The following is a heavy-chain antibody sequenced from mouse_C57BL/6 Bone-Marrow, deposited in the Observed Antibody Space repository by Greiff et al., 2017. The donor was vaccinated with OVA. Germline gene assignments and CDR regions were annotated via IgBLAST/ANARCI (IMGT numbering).Heavy chain of an antibody. CDR3: TTSTHRGYSNYFDY. CDR1: GFNIKDDY. Sequence: VQLQQSGAELVRPGASVKLSCTASGFNIKDDYLHWVKQRPEQGLEWIGWIDPENGDTEYASKFQGKATITADTSSNTAYLQLSSLTSEDTAVYYCTTSTHRGYSNYFDYWGQGTTLTVSS. J-gene: IGHJ2*01. D-gene: IGHD2-5*01. CDR2: IDPENGDT. V-gene: IGHV14-4*01.